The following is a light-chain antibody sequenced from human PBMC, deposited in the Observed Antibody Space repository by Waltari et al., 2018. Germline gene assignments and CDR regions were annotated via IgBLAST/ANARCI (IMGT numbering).Light chain of an antibody. J-gene: IGLJ3*02. CDR3: NSYTTSSTWV. V-gene: IGLV2-14*01. CDR2: DVS. Sequence: QSALTQPASVSGSPGQSITISCTGTSRDGGVYNYVSWFQQHPGKAPKLIIYDVSNRPSGVSNRFSGSKSGNTASLTISGLQADDEADYYCNSYTTSSTWVFGGGTKVTVV. CDR1: SRDGGVYNY.